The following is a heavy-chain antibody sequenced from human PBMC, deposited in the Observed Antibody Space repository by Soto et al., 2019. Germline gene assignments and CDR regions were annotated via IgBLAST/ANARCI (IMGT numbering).Heavy chain of an antibody. V-gene: IGHV1-2*02. Sequence: ASVKVSCKTSGDSFSAYYLHWVRQAPGQGLEWLGWINPNGGATKYAQKFRGRVAMTRDTSIRTAYLELTSLRSDDTAIYYCARESGGATATLDYYYFYMDVWGKGTKVTGSS. CDR1: GDSFSAYY. D-gene: IGHD5-12*01. CDR3: ARESGGATATLDYYYFYMDV. CDR2: INPNGGAT. J-gene: IGHJ6*03.